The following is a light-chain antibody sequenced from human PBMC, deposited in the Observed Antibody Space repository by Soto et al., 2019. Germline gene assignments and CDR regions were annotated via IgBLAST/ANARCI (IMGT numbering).Light chain of an antibody. CDR1: SSNIGSNT. CDR2: NNN. Sequence: QSVLNQPRSASGTPGQRVTISFSGSSSNIGSNTVNWYQQLPGTAPKLLISNNNQRPSGVPDRFSCSKSGTSASLAISGLQSADEATYYCAAWEDSLNGRVCGGGTTLNVL. J-gene: IGLJ3*02. V-gene: IGLV1-44*01. CDR3: AAWEDSLNGRV.